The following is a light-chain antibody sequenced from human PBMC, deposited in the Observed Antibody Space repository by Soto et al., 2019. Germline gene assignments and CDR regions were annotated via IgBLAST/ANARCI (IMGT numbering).Light chain of an antibody. CDR2: KAS. CDR1: QSISIW. CDR3: QQYSTYTPRT. Sequence: DIQMTQYPSTLSASVGDRVTITCRASQSISIWLAWYQKKPGKAPKILIYKASSLESGVPSRFSGSGSGTEFTLTISSLQPDDFATYYCQQYSTYTPRTFGQGTKVEIK. J-gene: IGKJ1*01. V-gene: IGKV1-5*03.